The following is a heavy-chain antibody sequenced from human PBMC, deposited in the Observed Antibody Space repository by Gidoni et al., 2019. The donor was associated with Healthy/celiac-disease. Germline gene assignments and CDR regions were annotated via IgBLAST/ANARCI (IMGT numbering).Heavy chain of an antibody. CDR3: ARPHPHKNYYDFPTSVLPPDY. Sequence: QGQLVESGGGVVQPGRSMRPSFAASGFTFSSISMHWVRQAPGKGLEWVAVITYDGSNKYYADSVKGRFTISRDNSKNTRYLQMNSLRAEDTAVYYCARPHPHKNYYDFPTSVLPPDYWGQGTLVTVSS. V-gene: IGHV3-30-3*01. CDR2: ITYDGSNK. J-gene: IGHJ4*02. D-gene: IGHD3-22*01. CDR1: GFTFSSIS.